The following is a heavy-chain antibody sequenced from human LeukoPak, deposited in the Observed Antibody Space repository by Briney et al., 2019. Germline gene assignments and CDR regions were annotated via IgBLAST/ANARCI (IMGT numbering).Heavy chain of an antibody. V-gene: IGHV3-23*01. CDR2: ISGSGGST. CDR3: AKMVRDTTGFDY. CDR1: GFTFTNYA. J-gene: IGHJ4*02. Sequence: GGSLRLSCAASGFTFTNYAMNWVRQAPGKGLEWVSTISGSGGSTYSADSVKGRFTISRDNSKNTLYLQMNSLRAEDTAVYYCAKMVRDTTGFDYWGQGTLVTVSS. D-gene: IGHD1-26*01.